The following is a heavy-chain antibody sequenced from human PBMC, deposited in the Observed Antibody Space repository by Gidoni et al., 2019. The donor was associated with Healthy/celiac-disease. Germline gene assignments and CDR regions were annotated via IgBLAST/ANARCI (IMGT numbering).Heavy chain of an antibody. CDR1: GFTFSTYW. J-gene: IGHJ4*02. CDR3: ATYDRRELLLDGRTTTGGFDY. CDR2: IKQDGREK. Sequence: EVQLVESGGGLVQPGGSLRLSCAASGFTFSTYWMSWVRQAPGKGLEWVANIKQDGREKYYVDSVKGRFTISRDNAKNSLYLQMNSLRAEDTAVYYCATYDRRELLLDGRTTTGGFDYWGQGTLVTVSS. D-gene: IGHD1-26*01. V-gene: IGHV3-7*01.